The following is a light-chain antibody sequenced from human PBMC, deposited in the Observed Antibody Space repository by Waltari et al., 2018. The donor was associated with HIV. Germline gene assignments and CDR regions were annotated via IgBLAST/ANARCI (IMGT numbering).Light chain of an antibody. V-gene: IGLV2-11*01. CDR1: SSDVGGFNF. CDR3: CSYAGSYTLVV. CDR2: DVT. J-gene: IGLJ2*01. Sequence: QSALTQPRSVSGSPGQSVTISCTGTSSDVGGFNFVSWYQQHPGKAPKLMIYDVTKRPSGVPDRFSCAKFDNTASLTVSGLQADDEADYYCCSYAGSYTLVVVGGGTKLTVL.